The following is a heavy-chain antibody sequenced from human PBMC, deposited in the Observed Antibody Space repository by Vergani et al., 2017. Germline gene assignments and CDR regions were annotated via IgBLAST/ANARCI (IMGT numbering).Heavy chain of an antibody. CDR3: ARDSSSNWFDP. CDR1: GFTFSDYY. J-gene: IGHJ5*02. Sequence: VQLVESGGGLVKPGGSLRLSCAASGFTFSDYYMSWIRQAPGKGLEWVSYISSSSSYTNYADSVKGRFTISRDNAKNSRYLQMNSLRAEDTAVYYCARDSSSNWFDPWGQGTLVTVSS. CDR2: ISSSSSYT. V-gene: IGHV3-11*05. D-gene: IGHD6-13*01.